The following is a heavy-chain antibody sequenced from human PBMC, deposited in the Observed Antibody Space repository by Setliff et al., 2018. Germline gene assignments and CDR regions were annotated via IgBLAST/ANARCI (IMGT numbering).Heavy chain of an antibody. J-gene: IGHJ4*02. CDR3: TVYNTGSSKDHY. V-gene: IGHV4-34*08. D-gene: IGHD2-8*02. Sequence: LSLSCAASGFTFSSYWMNWVRQAPGKGLEWIGEINHSGSTNYNPSLKSRVTISVDTSKNQFSLKLSSVTAADTALYYCTVYNTGSSKDHYWGQGTPVTVSS. CDR2: INHSGST. CDR1: GFTFSSYW.